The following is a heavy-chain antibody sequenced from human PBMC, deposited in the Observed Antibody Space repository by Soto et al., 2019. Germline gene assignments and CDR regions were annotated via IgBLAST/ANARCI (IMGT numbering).Heavy chain of an antibody. CDR3: ARGQFDIAAAGGYYYYGMDV. CDR2: INHSGST. V-gene: IGHV4-34*01. Sequence: SETLSLTCAVYGGSFSGYYWSWIRQPPGKGLEWIGEINHSGSTNYNPSLKSRVTIPVDTSKNQFSLKLSSVTAADTAVYYCARGQFDIAAAGGYYYYGMDVWGQGTTVTVSS. D-gene: IGHD6-13*01. CDR1: GGSFSGYY. J-gene: IGHJ6*02.